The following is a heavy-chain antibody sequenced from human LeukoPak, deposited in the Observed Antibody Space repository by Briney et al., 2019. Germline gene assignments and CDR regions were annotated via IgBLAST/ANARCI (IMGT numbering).Heavy chain of an antibody. Sequence: ASVKVSCKASGYTFTSSYMHWVRQAPGQGLEWMGIINPSGGSTSYAQKFQGRVTMTRDMSTTTDYMELSSLRSEDTAVYYCARDNSVGDIAWWFDPWGQGTLVTVSS. D-gene: IGHD3-16*02. CDR1: GYTFTSSY. CDR3: ARDNSVGDIAWWFDP. CDR2: INPSGGST. J-gene: IGHJ5*02. V-gene: IGHV1-46*01.